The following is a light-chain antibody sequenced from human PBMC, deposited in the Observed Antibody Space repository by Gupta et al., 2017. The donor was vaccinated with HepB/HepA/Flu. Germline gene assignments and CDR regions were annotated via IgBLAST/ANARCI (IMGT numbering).Light chain of an antibody. J-gene: IGKJ2*04. Sequence: DIQMTQSPSTLSASVGDRVTITCRARESINSWLAWYQQKPGNAPKLIIDKASKGEMGDTCCFRGRGDRKEFTHTSSRRQYDACAYYYLQQNSSYCSFGQGTKLEIK. CDR3: QQNSSYCS. CDR2: KAS. V-gene: IGKV1-5*03. CDR1: ESINSW.